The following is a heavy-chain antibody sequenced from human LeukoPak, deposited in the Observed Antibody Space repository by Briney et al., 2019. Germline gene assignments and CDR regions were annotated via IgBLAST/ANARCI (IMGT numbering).Heavy chain of an antibody. Sequence: GGSLRLSCAASGFTFSGHYMDWVRQAPGKGLEWVSAISGSGGSIYYADSVKGRFTISRDNSKNTLSLQMNSLRAEDTAVYYCAKFLSQYDSSGYYYFDYWGQGTLVTVSS. V-gene: IGHV3-23*01. CDR3: AKFLSQYDSSGYYYFDY. CDR1: GFTFSGHY. D-gene: IGHD3-22*01. J-gene: IGHJ4*02. CDR2: ISGSGGSI.